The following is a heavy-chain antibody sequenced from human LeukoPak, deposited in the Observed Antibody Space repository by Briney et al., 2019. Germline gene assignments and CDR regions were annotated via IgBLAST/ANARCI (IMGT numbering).Heavy chain of an antibody. CDR3: ARVPISYLRLLDY. CDR1: GGSISSSSYY. CDR2: IYYSGST. V-gene: IGHV4-39*07. Sequence: PSETLSLTCTVSGGSISSSSYYWGWLRQPPGKGLEWLGSIYYSGSTYYNPSLKSRVTISVDTSKNQFSLKLSSVTAADTAVYYCARVPISYLRLLDYWGQGTLVTVSS. D-gene: IGHD3-3*01. J-gene: IGHJ4*02.